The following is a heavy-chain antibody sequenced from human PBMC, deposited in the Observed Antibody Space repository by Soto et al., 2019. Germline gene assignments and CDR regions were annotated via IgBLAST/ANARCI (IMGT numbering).Heavy chain of an antibody. V-gene: IGHV1-69*06. CDR2: IIPIFGTA. J-gene: IGHJ6*02. Sequence: QVPLVQSGAEVKKPGSSVKVSCKASGGTFSSYAISWVRQAPGQGLEWMGGIIPIFGTANYAQKFQGRVTITADKSTSTAYMELSSLRSEDTAVYYCARREAAHVRFYYGMDVWGQGTTVTVSS. CDR1: GGTFSSYA. D-gene: IGHD1-26*01. CDR3: ARREAAHVRFYYGMDV.